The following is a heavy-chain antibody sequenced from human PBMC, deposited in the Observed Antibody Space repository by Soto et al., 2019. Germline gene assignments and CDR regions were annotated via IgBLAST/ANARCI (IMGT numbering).Heavy chain of an antibody. D-gene: IGHD3-16*01. CDR2: ISSSGSNV. J-gene: IGHJ6*02. Sequence: EVQLVESGGGLVQPGGSLSLSCAASGFTFSNYSMNWVRQAPGKGLEWVSYISSSGSNVYYADSVKGRFTISRDNAKNSLYLQMNSLRDEDTAVYYCARKILISGKHYYGMDVWGQGTTVTVSS. CDR1: GFTFSNYS. V-gene: IGHV3-48*02. CDR3: ARKILISGKHYYGMDV.